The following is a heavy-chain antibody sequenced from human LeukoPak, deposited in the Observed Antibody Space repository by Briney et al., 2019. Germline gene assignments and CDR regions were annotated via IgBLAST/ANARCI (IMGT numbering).Heavy chain of an antibody. J-gene: IGHJ6*03. CDR3: ARGGIAAAGIIWSNYYYYMDV. CDR1: GYTFTSYD. D-gene: IGHD6-13*01. CDR2: MNPNSGNT. V-gene: IGHV1-8*03. Sequence: ASVKVSCKASGYTFTSYDINWVRQATGQGLEWMGWMNPNSGNTGYAQKFQGRVTITRNTSISTAYMELSSLRSEDTAVYYCARGGIAAAGIIWSNYYYYMDVWGKGTTATVSS.